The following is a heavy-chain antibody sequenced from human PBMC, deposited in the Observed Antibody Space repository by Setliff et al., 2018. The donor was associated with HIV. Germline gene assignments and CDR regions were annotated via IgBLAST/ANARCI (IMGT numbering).Heavy chain of an antibody. J-gene: IGHJ1*01. Sequence: SETLSLTCTVSGGSISTSGTYWSWIRQHPGKGLEWIGYIYYSGSTYYNPSLRSRVTISVDTSKKQFSLKLSSVTVADTALYYCARGGYDYDSSGYYGYFQHWGQGTLVTVSS. V-gene: IGHV4-31*03. CDR1: GGSISTSGTY. CDR3: ARGGYDYDSSGYYGYFQH. CDR2: IYYSGST. D-gene: IGHD3-22*01.